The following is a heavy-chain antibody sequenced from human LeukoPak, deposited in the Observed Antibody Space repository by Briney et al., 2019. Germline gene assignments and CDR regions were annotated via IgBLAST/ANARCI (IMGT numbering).Heavy chain of an antibody. D-gene: IGHD5-18*01. J-gene: IGHJ4*01. Sequence: GGSLRLSCAASGFTFSSYGMHWVRQAPGKGLEWVAFIRYDGSNQYYADSVKGRFTISRDNSKNTLYLQMNSLRAEDTAVYYCAKERDTAMVTIDYWGHGTLVTVSS. V-gene: IGHV3-30*02. CDR2: IRYDGSNQ. CDR1: GFTFSSYG. CDR3: AKERDTAMVTIDY.